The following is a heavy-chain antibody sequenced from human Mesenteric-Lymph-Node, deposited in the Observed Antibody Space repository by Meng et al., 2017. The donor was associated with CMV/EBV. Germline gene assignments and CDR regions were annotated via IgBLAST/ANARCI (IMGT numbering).Heavy chain of an antibody. CDR2: MNPNTGNT. CDR3: AKSYDRSSYYLDY. J-gene: IGHJ4*02. V-gene: IGHV1-8*01. CDR1: GYDFISDD. D-gene: IGHD3-22*01. Sequence: ASVKVSCKASGYDFISDDINWVRQATGQGLEWMGWMNPNTGNTGYAQKFQGRVTMTRNTSISTAYMELSSLRSDDTAVYYCAKSYDRSSYYLDYWGQGTLVTV.